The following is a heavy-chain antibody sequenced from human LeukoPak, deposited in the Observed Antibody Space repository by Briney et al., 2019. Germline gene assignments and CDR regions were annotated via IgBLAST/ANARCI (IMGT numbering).Heavy chain of an antibody. CDR2: ISSSGSTI. V-gene: IGHV3-48*04. D-gene: IGHD5-24*01. CDR3: ARDRAWGDGLNWFDP. Sequence: GGSLRPSCAASGFTFSSYGMSWVRQAPGKGLEWVSYISSSGSTIYYADSVKGRFTISRDNAKNSLYLQMNSLRAEDTAVYYCARDRAWGDGLNWFDPWGQGTLVTVSS. CDR1: GFTFSSYG. J-gene: IGHJ5*02.